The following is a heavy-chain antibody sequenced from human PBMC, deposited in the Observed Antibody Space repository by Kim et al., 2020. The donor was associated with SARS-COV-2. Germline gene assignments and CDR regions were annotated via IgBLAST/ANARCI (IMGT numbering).Heavy chain of an antibody. CDR1: GYTFTGYY. Sequence: ASVKVSCKASGYTFTGYYMHWVRQAPGQGLEWMGWINPNSGGTNYAQKFQGRVTMTRDTSISTAYMELSRLRSDDTAVYYCARDWGNSGSYSPLDSWGQGTLVTVSS. V-gene: IGHV1-2*02. CDR3: ARDWGNSGSYSPLDS. J-gene: IGHJ4*02. D-gene: IGHD1-26*01. CDR2: INPNSGGT.